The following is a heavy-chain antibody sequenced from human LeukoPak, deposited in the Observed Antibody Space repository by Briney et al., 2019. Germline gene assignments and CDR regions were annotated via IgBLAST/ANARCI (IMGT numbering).Heavy chain of an antibody. J-gene: IGHJ4*02. V-gene: IGHV3-64*02. D-gene: IGHD5-18*01. Sequence: PGGSLRLSCAASGFTFSSYAMHWVRQAPGKVLEYVSGISTNGGSTYYADSVKGRFTISRDNSKNTLFLQMGSLRAEDMAVYYCARGGGRNTTMVWAFDYWGQGTLVTVSS. CDR1: GFTFSSYA. CDR3: ARGGGRNTTMVWAFDY. CDR2: ISTNGGST.